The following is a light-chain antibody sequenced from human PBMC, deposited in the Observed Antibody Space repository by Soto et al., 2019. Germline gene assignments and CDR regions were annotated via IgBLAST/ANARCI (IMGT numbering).Light chain of an antibody. Sequence: QSALTQPPSASGSPGQSVAISCTGTSSDVGGYDYVSWYQQHPGKAPKLMIYDVTKRPSGVPDRFSGSKSGNTASLTVSGLQAEYEADXYCSSYAGTHNVFGTGTKVTVL. J-gene: IGLJ1*01. CDR3: SSYAGTHNV. V-gene: IGLV2-8*01. CDR2: DVT. CDR1: SSDVGGYDY.